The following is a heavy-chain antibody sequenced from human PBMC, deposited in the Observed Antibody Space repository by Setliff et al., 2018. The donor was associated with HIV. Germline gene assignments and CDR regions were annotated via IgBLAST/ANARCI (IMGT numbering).Heavy chain of an antibody. D-gene: IGHD2-21*02. CDR1: GYTFFEYY. CDR2: INPYNGAT. V-gene: IGHV1-2*02. CDR3: ARAPIYCGGDCYLFDY. J-gene: IGHJ4*02. Sequence: ASVKVSCKASGYTFFEYYMFWLRQAPGQGLEWMGWINPYNGATKSSHKFQGRVTVTRDTSITTTYMELTRLTSDDTAIYYCARAPIYCGGDCYLFDYWGQGTLGTSPQ.